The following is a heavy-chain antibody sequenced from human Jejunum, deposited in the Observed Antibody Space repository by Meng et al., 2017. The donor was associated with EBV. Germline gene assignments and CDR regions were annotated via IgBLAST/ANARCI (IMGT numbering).Heavy chain of an antibody. Sequence: QVQLQTSGPGLVQPSQPPSLTGAISGDSVPRNSAAWHWIRQSPSRGLEWLGRTYYRSKWYYDYAVSVKSRMTIKPDTSKNQFSLQLNSVTPEDTAVYYCARGAYTSTWFWGQGTLVTVSS. D-gene: IGHD6-13*01. CDR2: TYYRSKWYY. CDR1: GDSVPRNSAA. J-gene: IGHJ1*01. CDR3: ARGAYTSTWF. V-gene: IGHV6-1*01.